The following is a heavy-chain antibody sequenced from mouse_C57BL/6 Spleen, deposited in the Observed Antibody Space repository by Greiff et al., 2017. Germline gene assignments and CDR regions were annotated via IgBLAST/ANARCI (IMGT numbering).Heavy chain of an antibody. Sequence: VHLQQSGPELVKPGASVKISCKASGYAFSSSWMNWVKQRPGKGLEWIGRIYPGDGDTNYNGKFKGKATLTADKSSSTAYMQLSSLTSEDSAVYFCARGDSSGYGSMDYWGQGTSVTVSS. J-gene: IGHJ4*01. D-gene: IGHD3-2*02. CDR1: GYAFSSSW. CDR3: ARGDSSGYGSMDY. V-gene: IGHV1-82*01. CDR2: IYPGDGDT.